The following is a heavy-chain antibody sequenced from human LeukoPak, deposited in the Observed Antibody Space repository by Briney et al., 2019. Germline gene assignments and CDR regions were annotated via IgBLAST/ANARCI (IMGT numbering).Heavy chain of an antibody. D-gene: IGHD1-1*01. J-gene: IGHJ4*02. CDR3: ARDLLGMPTTAIDY. CDR1: GFTFSTYS. Sequence: GGSLRLSCAASGFTFSTYSMNWVRQAPGKGLEWVSSSSSSSSFMYYADSVKGRFAISRDNAKNSLYLQMNSLTAEDTAVYYCARDLLGMPTTAIDYWGQGTLVTVSS. V-gene: IGHV3-21*01. CDR2: SSSSSSFM.